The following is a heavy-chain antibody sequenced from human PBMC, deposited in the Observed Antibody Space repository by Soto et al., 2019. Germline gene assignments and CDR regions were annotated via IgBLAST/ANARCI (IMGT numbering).Heavy chain of an antibody. J-gene: IGHJ6*02. V-gene: IGHV4-30-4*08. CDR1: GDSISSGDYY. CDR3: ASQASPYYYYGMDV. CDR2: IYYSSTT. Sequence: SETLSLTCIVSGDSISSGDYYWSWIRQPPGKGLEWIGYIYYSSTTYYNPSLKSRVTISVDTSKNQFSLKLSSVTAADTAVYYCASQASPYYYYGMDVWGQGTTVTAP.